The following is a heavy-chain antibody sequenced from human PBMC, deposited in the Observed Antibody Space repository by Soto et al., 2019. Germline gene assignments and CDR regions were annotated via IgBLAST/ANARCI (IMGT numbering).Heavy chain of an antibody. CDR3: ARGRYCLNGRCFPNWFDS. D-gene: IGHD2-15*01. CDR2: IYKSATT. V-gene: IGHV4-30-4*01. Sequence: PSETLSLTCSVSGDSISTVDYFWAWIRQPPGQALEYIGYIYKSATTYYNPSFESRVAISLDTSKSQFSLNVTSVTAAETAVYFCARGRYCLNGRCFPNWFDSWGQGTLVTVSS. CDR1: GDSISTVDYF. J-gene: IGHJ5*01.